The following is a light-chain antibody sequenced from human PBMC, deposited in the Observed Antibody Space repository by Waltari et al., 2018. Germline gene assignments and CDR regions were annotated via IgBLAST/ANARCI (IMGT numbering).Light chain of an antibody. J-gene: IGLJ2*01. Sequence: QAALTQPPSVSGSPGQSVTISCTGTSSDLGGYNYVSWYQQHPGKAPKLMIYDVSKRPSGVSDRFSGSKSGNTASLTISGLQAEDEADYYCSSYAGSNVLFGGGTRLTVL. CDR1: SSDLGGYNY. V-gene: IGLV2-8*01. CDR3: SSYAGSNVL. CDR2: DVS.